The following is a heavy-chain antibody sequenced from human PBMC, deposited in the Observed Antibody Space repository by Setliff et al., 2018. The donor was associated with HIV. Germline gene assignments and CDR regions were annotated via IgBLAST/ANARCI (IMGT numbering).Heavy chain of an antibody. CDR1: GYTFTSYY. Sequence: ASVKVSCKASGYTFTSYYIHWVRQAPGQGLEWMGIINPSGGGTTYAQTFQDRVTMSRDTSKSTVYMELSSLRSEDTAVYYCAREALHAGGWRGAFDIWGQGTMVTVSS. CDR3: AREALHAGGWRGAFDI. CDR2: INPSGGGT. D-gene: IGHD6-19*01. J-gene: IGHJ3*02. V-gene: IGHV1-46*01.